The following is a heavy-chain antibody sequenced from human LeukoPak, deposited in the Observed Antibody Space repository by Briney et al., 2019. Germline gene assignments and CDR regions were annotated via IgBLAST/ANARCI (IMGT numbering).Heavy chain of an antibody. CDR3: ARNLGPFDV. J-gene: IGHJ3*01. CDR2: IADAGT. V-gene: IGHV3-23*01. Sequence: PGGPLRLSCAAWGLTYNEFAVLGLPEATGKGLEWVSTIADAGTYYADSAKGRFIISRDNTKNMLYLQLNSLRAEDTAMYYCARNLGPFDVRGDGTMVTVSS. D-gene: IGHD3-16*01. CDR1: GLTYNEFA.